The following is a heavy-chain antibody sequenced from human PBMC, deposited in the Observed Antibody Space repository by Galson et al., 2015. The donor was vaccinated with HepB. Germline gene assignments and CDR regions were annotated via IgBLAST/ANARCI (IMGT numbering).Heavy chain of an antibody. CDR2: IWFDGSNK. V-gene: IGHV3-33*01. Sequence: SLRLSCAASGFIFSSYGTHWVRQAPGKGLEWVAVIWFDGSNKYYADSVKGRFTISRDNSKNTLYLQMNSLRVEDTAVYYCTRDPGRDLVITDAFDYWGQGTLVTVSS. CDR1: GFIFSSYG. D-gene: IGHD4/OR15-4a*01. J-gene: IGHJ4*02. CDR3: TRDPGRDLVITDAFDY.